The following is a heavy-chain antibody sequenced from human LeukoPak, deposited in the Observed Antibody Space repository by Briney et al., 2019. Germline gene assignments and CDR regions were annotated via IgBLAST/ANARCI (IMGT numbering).Heavy chain of an antibody. J-gene: IGHJ4*02. CDR1: GFTFSSYS. CDR2: ISSSSDTI. V-gene: IGHV3-48*04. CDR3: ARGQDSSGWTDFDY. D-gene: IGHD6-19*01. Sequence: GGSLRLSCTASGFTFSSYSMNWVRQAPGKGLEWVSYISSSSDTIYYADSVKGRFTISRDNAKNSLYLQINSLRAEDTAVYYCARGQDSSGWTDFDYWGQGTLVTVSS.